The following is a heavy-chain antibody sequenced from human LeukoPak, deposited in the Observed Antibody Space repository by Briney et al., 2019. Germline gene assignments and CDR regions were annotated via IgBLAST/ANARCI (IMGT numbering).Heavy chain of an antibody. CDR3: ARDRTGVYSDY. D-gene: IGHD7-27*01. J-gene: IGHJ4*02. Sequence: SWIRQPPGKDLEWIGYIYYSGSTYYNPSLKSRVTISVDTSKNQFSLKLSSVTAADTAVYYCARDRTGVYSDYWGQGTLVTVSS. CDR2: IYYSGST. V-gene: IGHV4-30-4*08.